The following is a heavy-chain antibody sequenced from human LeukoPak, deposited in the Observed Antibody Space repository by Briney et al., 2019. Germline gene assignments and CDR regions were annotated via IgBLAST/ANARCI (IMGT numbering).Heavy chain of an antibody. CDR3: ARHFDFWRGPNWFDP. CDR2: ISSSSSYI. V-gene: IGHV3-21*01. Sequence: PGGALRLSCAASGFTFSSYSMNAVCQAPGEGLERVSSISSSSSYIYYADSAKGRFTISRDNAKNSLCMHRKSWRAEDTAVYYCARHFDFWRGPNWFDPWGKGTLVTVSS. J-gene: IGHJ5*02. CDR1: GFTFSSYS. D-gene: IGHD3-3*01.